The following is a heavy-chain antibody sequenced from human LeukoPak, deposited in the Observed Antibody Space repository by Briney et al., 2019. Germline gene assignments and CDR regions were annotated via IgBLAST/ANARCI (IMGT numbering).Heavy chain of an antibody. Sequence: GGSLRLSCAASGFTFSNSWMSWVCQAPGRGLEWVASINQHGSQIHYVDSVKGRFTISRDNAKNSLYLQMNSLRAEDTAVYYCARDRWELIDYWGQGTLVTVSS. D-gene: IGHD1-26*01. CDR2: INQHGSQI. V-gene: IGHV3-7*01. J-gene: IGHJ4*02. CDR1: GFTFSNSW. CDR3: ARDRWELIDY.